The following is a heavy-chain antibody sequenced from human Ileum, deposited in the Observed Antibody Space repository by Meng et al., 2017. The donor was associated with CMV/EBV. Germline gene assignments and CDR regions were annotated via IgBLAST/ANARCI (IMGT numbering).Heavy chain of an antibody. D-gene: IGHD2-2*01. CDR2: VSGSGDNT. Sequence: GGSLRLSCAASGFTFSSYAMNWVRQAPGKGLEWVSGVSGSGDNTYYADSVKGRFTVSRDNTKNMVYLQMNSLRGDDTAVYYCSKNLKGGYCTSTSCFLLAMDVWGQGTTVTVSS. V-gene: IGHV3-23*01. CDR1: GFTFSSYA. J-gene: IGHJ6*02. CDR3: SKNLKGGYCTSTSCFLLAMDV.